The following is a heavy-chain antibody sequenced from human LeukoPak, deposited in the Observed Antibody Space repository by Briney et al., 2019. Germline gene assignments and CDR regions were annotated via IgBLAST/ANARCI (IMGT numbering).Heavy chain of an antibody. D-gene: IGHD3-10*01. CDR1: GGSFSGYY. CDR3: ARGKLLWFGEPRGYYMDV. J-gene: IGHJ6*03. CDR2: INHSGST. V-gene: IGHV4-34*01. Sequence: SETLSLTCAVYGGSFSGYYWSWIRQPPGKGLEWIREINHSGSTNYNPSLKSRVTISVDTSKNQFSLKLSSVTAADTAVYYCARGKLLWFGEPRGYYMDVWGKGTTATVSS.